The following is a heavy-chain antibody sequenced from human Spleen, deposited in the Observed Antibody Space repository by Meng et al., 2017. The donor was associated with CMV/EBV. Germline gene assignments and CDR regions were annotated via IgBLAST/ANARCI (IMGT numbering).Heavy chain of an antibody. V-gene: IGHV3-13*01. CDR1: GFIFSSHD. CDR3: AKAFSASWYREYYDD. J-gene: IGHJ4*02. CDR2: IGTLADT. D-gene: IGHD1-26*01. Sequence: GESLKISCTASGFIFSSHDMHWVRQATGKGLEWVSAIGTLADTYYPDSVKGRFTVSRENAKNSLYLQMNSLRAGDTALYYCAKAFSASWYREYYDDWGQGTLVTVSS.